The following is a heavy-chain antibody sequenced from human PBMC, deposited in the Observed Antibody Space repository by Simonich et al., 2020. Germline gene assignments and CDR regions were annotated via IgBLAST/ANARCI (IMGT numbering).Heavy chain of an antibody. CDR1: GYTFTSYG. D-gene: IGHD1-1*01. V-gene: IGHV1-18*01. Sequence: QVQLVQSGAEVKKPGASVKVSCKASGYTFTSYGISGVRQAPGQGLEWEGWVSAYNGNTNYAQKLQGRVTMTTDKSTSTAYMELRSLRSDDTAVYYCARSTTGTTAFDIWGQGTMVTVSS. CDR2: VSAYNGNT. CDR3: ARSTTGTTAFDI. J-gene: IGHJ3*02.